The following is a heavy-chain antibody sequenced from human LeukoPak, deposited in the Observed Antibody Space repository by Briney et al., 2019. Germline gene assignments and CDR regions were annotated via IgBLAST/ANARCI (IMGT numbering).Heavy chain of an antibody. Sequence: SETLSLTCTVSGGSISSYYWSWIRQPPGKGLEWIGYIYYSGSTNYNPSLKSRVTISVDTSKNQFSLKLSSVTAADTAVYYCARSDYDFWSGQFSGFDYWGQGTLVTVSS. J-gene: IGHJ4*02. D-gene: IGHD3-3*01. CDR3: ARSDYDFWSGQFSGFDY. CDR1: GGSISSYY. CDR2: IYYSGST. V-gene: IGHV4-59*08.